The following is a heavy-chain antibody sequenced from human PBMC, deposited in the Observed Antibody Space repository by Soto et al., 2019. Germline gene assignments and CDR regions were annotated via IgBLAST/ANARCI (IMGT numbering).Heavy chain of an antibody. J-gene: IGHJ4*02. CDR1: GFTFDDYA. CDR2: ISWNSGSI. D-gene: IGHD2-15*01. V-gene: IGHV3-9*01. CDR3: RKGRLLLSEGGGY. Sequence: EVQLVESGGGLVQPGRSLRLSCAASGFTFDDYAMHWVRQAPGKGLEWVSGISWNSGSIGYADSVKGRFTISRDNAKNSLYLQMNALRSEDSALYNCRKGRLLLSEGGGYSGQGTLVTVSS.